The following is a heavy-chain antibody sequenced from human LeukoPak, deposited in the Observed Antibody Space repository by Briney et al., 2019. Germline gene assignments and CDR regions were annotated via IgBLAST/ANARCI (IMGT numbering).Heavy chain of an antibody. V-gene: IGHV3-30-3*01. CDR2: ISYDGSNK. CDR3: ARLKSEWQGDYFDY. D-gene: IGHD3-3*01. CDR1: GFTFSSYA. Sequence: GRSLRLSCAASGFTFSSYAMHWVRQAPGKGLEWVAVISYDGSNKYYADSVKGRFTISRDNSKNTLYLQMNSLRAEDTAVYYCARLKSEWQGDYFDYWGQGTLVTVSS. J-gene: IGHJ4*02.